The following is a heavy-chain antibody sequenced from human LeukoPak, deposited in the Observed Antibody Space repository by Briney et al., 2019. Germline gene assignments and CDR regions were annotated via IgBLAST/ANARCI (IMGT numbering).Heavy chain of an antibody. Sequence: ETLSLTCAVYGGSFSGYYWSWIRQPPGKGLEWVSSISSSSSYIYYVDSVKGRFTISRDNAKNSLYLQMNSLRAEDTAVYCCARGQLYYDSSGFDYWGQGTLVTVSS. J-gene: IGHJ4*02. CDR1: GGSFSGYY. V-gene: IGHV3-21*01. D-gene: IGHD3-22*01. CDR2: ISSSSSYI. CDR3: ARGQLYYDSSGFDY.